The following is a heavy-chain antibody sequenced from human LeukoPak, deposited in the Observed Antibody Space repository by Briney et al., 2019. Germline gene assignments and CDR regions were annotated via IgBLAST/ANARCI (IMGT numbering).Heavy chain of an antibody. V-gene: IGHV3-48*02. D-gene: IGHD2-15*01. CDR1: GFTFSSYG. CDR2: ISSSSSTI. Sequence: GGSLRLSCAASGFTFSSYGMNWVRQAPGQGLEWVSYISSSSSTIYYADSVKGRFTISRDNAKNSLYLQMNSLRDEDTAVYYCARSRCSGGSCYAWGAAFDIWGQGTMVTVSS. J-gene: IGHJ3*02. CDR3: ARSRCSGGSCYAWGAAFDI.